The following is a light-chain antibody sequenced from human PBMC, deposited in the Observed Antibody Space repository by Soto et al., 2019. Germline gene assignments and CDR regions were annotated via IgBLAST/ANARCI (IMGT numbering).Light chain of an antibody. V-gene: IGKV1-5*03. J-gene: IGKJ2*01. CDR2: KAS. CDR3: QQYNSYPHT. CDR1: QSINSW. Sequence: DIQLTQCPSTLSASVGDRVTITCRASQSINSWLAWYQQRPGKAPKLLMYKASSLQSGVPSRFSGSGSGTEFTLTISRLQPDDFATYYCQQYNSYPHTFGQGTKLEIK.